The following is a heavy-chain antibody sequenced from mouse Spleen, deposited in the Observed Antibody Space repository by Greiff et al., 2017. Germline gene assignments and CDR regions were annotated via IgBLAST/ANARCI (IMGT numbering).Heavy chain of an antibody. CDR3: AREYDYDGAMDY. CDR1: GYTFTSYG. CDR2: IYPRSGNT. J-gene: IGHJ4*01. Sequence: VQLVESGAELARPGASVKLSCKASGYTFTSYGISWVKQRTGQGLEWIGEIYPRSGNTYYNEKFKGKATLTADKSSSTAYMELRSLTSEDSAVYFCAREYDYDGAMDYWGQGTSVTVSS. D-gene: IGHD2-4*01. V-gene: IGHV1-81*01.